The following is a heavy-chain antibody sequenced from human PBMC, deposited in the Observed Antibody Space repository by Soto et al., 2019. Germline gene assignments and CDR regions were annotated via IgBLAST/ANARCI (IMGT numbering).Heavy chain of an antibody. CDR1: GFTFSSYA. CDR3: ARAYYDILTGYYSTLGSDAFDI. D-gene: IGHD3-9*01. CDR2: ISYDGSNK. J-gene: IGHJ3*02. Sequence: QVQLVESGGGVVQPGRSLRLSCAASGFTFSSYAMHWVRQAPGKGLEWVAVISYDGSNKYYADSVKGRFTISRDNSTNTLYLQMNRLRAEHTAVYYCARAYYDILTGYYSTLGSDAFDIWGQGTMVTVSS. V-gene: IGHV3-30-3*01.